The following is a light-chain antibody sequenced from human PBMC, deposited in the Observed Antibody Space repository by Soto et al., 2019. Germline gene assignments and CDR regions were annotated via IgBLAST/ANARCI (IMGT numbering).Light chain of an antibody. V-gene: IGKV2-30*01. J-gene: IGKJ1*01. CDR3: MHGTHWPRR. CDR2: MVS. Sequence: EVVRTQSPLSLPVTLGQTASISCRSSQSPVYSNGNTYLNWFQERPGQSPRRQIFMVSYRDSGVTDRYSGSGPGPDFTLTISRVEAEDVGVYYYMHGTHWPRRFGQGAKVEIK. CDR1: QSPVYSNGNTY.